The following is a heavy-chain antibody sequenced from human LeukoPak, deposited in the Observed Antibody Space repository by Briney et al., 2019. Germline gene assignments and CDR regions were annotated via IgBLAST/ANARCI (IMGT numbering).Heavy chain of an antibody. V-gene: IGHV4-39*07. J-gene: IGHJ4*02. CDR3: ARRSAYYDYVWGSYRLTFDY. D-gene: IGHD3-16*02. Sequence: SETLSLTCTVSGGSISSSGYYWGWIRQPPGKGLEWIGSIYYSGTTYYNPSLKSRVTISVDTSKNQFSLKLSSVTAADTAVYYCARRSAYYDYVWGSYRLTFDYWGQGTLVTVSS. CDR1: GGSISSSGYY. CDR2: IYYSGTT.